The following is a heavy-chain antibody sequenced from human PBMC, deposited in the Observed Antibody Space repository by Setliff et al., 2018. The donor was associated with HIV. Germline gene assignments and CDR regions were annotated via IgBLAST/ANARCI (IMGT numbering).Heavy chain of an antibody. D-gene: IGHD1-1*01. CDR3: ARGPGGTVPKPLDAFDI. CDR1: GDSMIPHY. V-gene: IGHV4-59*11. CDR2: ISNYGSP. Sequence: SETLSLTCLVSGDSMIPHYWSWIRQPPGRGLEWIGYISNYGSPSYSPSLESRVTILLDTSKNQFSLKLSSVTAADTAVYYCARGPGGTVPKPLDAFDIWGQGTMVTVSS. J-gene: IGHJ3*02.